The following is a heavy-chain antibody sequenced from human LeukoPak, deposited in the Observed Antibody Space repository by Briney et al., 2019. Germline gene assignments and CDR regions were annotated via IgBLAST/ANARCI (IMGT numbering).Heavy chain of an antibody. CDR1: GGSFSGYY. CDR3: ARPNTPGIAVAGTGFDY. V-gene: IGHV4-34*01. Sequence: SETLSLTCAVYGGSFSGYYWSWIRQPPGKGLEWIGEINHSGSTNYNPSLKSRVTISVDTSKNQFSLKLSSVTAADTAVYYCARPNTPGIAVAGTGFDYWGQGTPVTVSS. D-gene: IGHD6-19*01. CDR2: INHSGST. J-gene: IGHJ4*01.